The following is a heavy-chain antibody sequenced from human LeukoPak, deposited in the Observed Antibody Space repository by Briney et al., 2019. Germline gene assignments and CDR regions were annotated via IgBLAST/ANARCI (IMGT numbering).Heavy chain of an antibody. CDR2: ISYDGSNK. CDR3: AKGGGYEAQYYYYYLDV. Sequence: GGSLRLSCAASGFTFSSYAMHWVRQAPGKGLEWVAVISYDGSNKYYADSVKGRFTISRGNSKNTLYLQMKSLRAEDTAVYYCAKGGGYEAQYYYYYLDVWGKGTTVIISS. V-gene: IGHV3-30*04. J-gene: IGHJ6*03. D-gene: IGHD5-12*01. CDR1: GFTFSSYA.